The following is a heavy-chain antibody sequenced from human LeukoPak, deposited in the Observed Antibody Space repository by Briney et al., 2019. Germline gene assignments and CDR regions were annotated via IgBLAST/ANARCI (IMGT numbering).Heavy chain of an antibody. V-gene: IGHV3-11*05. D-gene: IGHD6-13*01. Sequence: GGSLRLSCAASGVTFSDYYMSWIRQAPGKGLEWVSCISTGGSYISYADSVKGRFTISRDNAKNSLYLQMNSLRAEDTAVYYCARVPSAAGIDYWGQGTLVTVSS. CDR1: GVTFSDYY. CDR3: ARVPSAAGIDY. J-gene: IGHJ4*02. CDR2: ISTGGSYI.